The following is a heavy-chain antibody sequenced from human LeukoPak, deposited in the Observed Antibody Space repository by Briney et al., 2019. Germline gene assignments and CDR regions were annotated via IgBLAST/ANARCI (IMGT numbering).Heavy chain of an antibody. CDR3: ARGNSSSWYENDAFDT. Sequence: SVKVSCKASGGTFSSYAISWVRQAPGQGLEWMGRIIPIFGTANYAQKFQGRVTITTDESTSTAYMELSSLRSEDTAVYYCARGNSSSWYENDAFDTWGQGTMVTVSS. CDR1: GGTFSSYA. V-gene: IGHV1-69*05. CDR2: IIPIFGTA. D-gene: IGHD6-13*01. J-gene: IGHJ3*02.